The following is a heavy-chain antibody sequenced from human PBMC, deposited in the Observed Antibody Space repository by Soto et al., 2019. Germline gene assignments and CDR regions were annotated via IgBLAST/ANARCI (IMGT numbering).Heavy chain of an antibody. J-gene: IGHJ1*01. Sequence: GGSLRLSCAASGFTFSDHYMDWVRQAPGKGLEWVGRTRNKANSYTTYYADSVKGRFTISRDNSKNTLYLQMNSLRAEDTAVYYCAKAVPYYYESSDYPIPKKIEYFHNWGQGTRVTVSS. CDR2: TRNKANSYTT. V-gene: IGHV3-72*01. CDR3: AKAVPYYYESSDYPIPKKIEYFHN. CDR1: GFTFSDHY. D-gene: IGHD3-22*01.